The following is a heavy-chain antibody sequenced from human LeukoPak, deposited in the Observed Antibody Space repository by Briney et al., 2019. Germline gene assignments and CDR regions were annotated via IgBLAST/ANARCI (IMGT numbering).Heavy chain of an antibody. CDR3: AKDHMGILTGYYSAHFDY. CDR2: ISYDGSNK. J-gene: IGHJ4*02. CDR1: GFTFSSYG. D-gene: IGHD3-9*01. Sequence: GRSLRLPCAVSGFTFSSYGMHWVRQAPGKGLEWVAVISYDGSNKYYADSVKGRFTISRDNSKNTLYLQMNSLRAEDTAVYYCAKDHMGILTGYYSAHFDYWGQGTLVTVSS. V-gene: IGHV3-30*18.